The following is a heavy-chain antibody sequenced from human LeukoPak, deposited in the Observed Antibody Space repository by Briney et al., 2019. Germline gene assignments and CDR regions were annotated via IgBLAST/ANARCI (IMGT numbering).Heavy chain of an antibody. J-gene: IGHJ3*02. V-gene: IGHV3-30*18. CDR2: ISYEVSNK. CDR1: GFTFSSYG. Sequence: GGSLRLSCAASGFTFSSYGMHGVRQAPGKGLEWVAVISYEVSNKYYADSVKGLFTISRDNSKNTLYLQMNSLRAEDTAVYYCAKEEYYASDYPLGDDAFDIWGQGTMVTVSS. CDR3: AKEEYYASDYPLGDDAFDI. D-gene: IGHD2/OR15-2a*01.